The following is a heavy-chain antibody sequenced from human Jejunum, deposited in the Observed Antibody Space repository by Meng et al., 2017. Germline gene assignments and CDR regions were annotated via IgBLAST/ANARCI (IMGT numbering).Heavy chain of an antibody. J-gene: IGHJ3*02. CDR2: ISPSGRTT. CDR3: AKGHYFDASAYYHDAFDI. V-gene: IGHV3-23*01. CDR1: GFSFSSYT. D-gene: IGHD3-22*01. Sequence: GESLKISCAASGFSFSSYTMTWVRQAPGKGLEWVSGISPSGRTTYYPYSVKGRFAISRDSSKNTLFLQMNSLRAEDTAIYYCAKGHYFDASAYYHDAFDIWGQGKMVNVSS.